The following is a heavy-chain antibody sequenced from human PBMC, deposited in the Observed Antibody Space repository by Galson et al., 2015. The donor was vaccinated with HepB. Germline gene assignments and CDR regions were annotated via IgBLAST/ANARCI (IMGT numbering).Heavy chain of an antibody. V-gene: IGHV3-30*18. CDR1: GLTFSSYG. CDR2: ISYDGSKK. Sequence: SLRLSCAASGLTFSSYGMHWVRQGPGKGLEWVAVISYDGSKKYYVDSVKGRFTVSRDNSKNTVYLQMNSLRAEDTAVYYCAKDEILDYYGSASYSASDYWGQGTLVTVS. D-gene: IGHD3-10*01. J-gene: IGHJ4*02. CDR3: AKDEILDYYGSASYSASDY.